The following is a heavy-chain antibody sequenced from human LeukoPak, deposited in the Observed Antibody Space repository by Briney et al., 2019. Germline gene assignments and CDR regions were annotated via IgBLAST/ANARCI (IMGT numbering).Heavy chain of an antibody. D-gene: IGHD2-15*01. Sequence: SGGSLRLSCAASGFTFSSYGMSWVRQAPGKGLEWVSAISGSGGSTYYADSVKGRFTISRDNSKNTLYLQMNSLRAEDTAVYYCVNLGDENGYCSGGSCYGYYFDYWGQGTLVTVSS. CDR3: VNLGDENGYCSGGSCYGYYFDY. J-gene: IGHJ4*02. V-gene: IGHV3-23*01. CDR2: ISGSGGST. CDR1: GFTFSSYG.